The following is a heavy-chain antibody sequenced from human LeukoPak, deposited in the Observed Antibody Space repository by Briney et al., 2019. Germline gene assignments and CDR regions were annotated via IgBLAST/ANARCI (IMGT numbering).Heavy chain of an antibody. J-gene: IGHJ4*02. D-gene: IGHD4-17*01. CDR3: ARDNGDYWFDY. V-gene: IGHV1-2*02. CDR2: INPNSGGT. CDR1: GFTFTSSA. Sequence: ASVKVSCKASGFTFTSSAMHWVRQAPGQGLEWMGWINPNSGGTNYAQKFQGRVTMTRDTSISTAYMELTRLRSDDTAVYYCARDNGDYWFDYWGQGTLVTVSS.